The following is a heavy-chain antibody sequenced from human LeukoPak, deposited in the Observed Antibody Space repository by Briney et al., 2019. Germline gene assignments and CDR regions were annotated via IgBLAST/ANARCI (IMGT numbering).Heavy chain of an antibody. D-gene: IGHD3-9*01. J-gene: IGHJ6*04. V-gene: IGHV3-23*01. CDR2: ISGSGGST. CDR1: GFTFSSYA. CDR3: AKESEGDILTGRYHYYGMDV. Sequence: GGSLRLSCAASGFTFSSYAMSWVRQAPGKGLEWVSAISGSGGSTYYADSVKGRFTISRDNSKNTLCLQMNSLRAEDTAVYYCAKESEGDILTGRYHYYGMDVWGKGTTVTVSS.